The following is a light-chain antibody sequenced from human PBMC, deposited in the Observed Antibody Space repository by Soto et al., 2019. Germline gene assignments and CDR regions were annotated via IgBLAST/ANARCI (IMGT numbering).Light chain of an antibody. CDR3: LQVLQSPLP. J-gene: IGKJ5*01. V-gene: IGKV2-28*01. CDR2: LSS. Sequence: DVVMTQSPLSLTVTPGEPASISCGASQSLLHSHGYDYLDWYLQKPGQSPQLLIYLSSNRASGVAGRFSGSGAGTDLTMRITRVVAEDVGVYYFLQVLQSPLPLGQGTRLEIK. CDR1: QSLLHSHGYDY.